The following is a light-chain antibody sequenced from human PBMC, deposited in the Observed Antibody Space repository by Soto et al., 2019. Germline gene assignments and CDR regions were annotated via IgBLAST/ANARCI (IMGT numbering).Light chain of an antibody. CDR2: GAS. V-gene: IGKV3-20*01. J-gene: IGKJ1*01. Sequence: EIVLTQSPGTLSLSPGERATLSCRASQTVSSTYLVWYQQKPGQAPRLLIYGASNRAPCLSDRFSGSGSGTDFTLTISRLEPEDFAVYYCHQCGNSWWTFGQGTKVEIK. CDR1: QTVSSTY. CDR3: HQCGNSWWT.